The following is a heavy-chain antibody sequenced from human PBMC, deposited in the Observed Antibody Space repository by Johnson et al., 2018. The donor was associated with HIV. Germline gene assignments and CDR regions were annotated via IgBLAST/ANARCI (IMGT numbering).Heavy chain of an antibody. Sequence: YAIHWVRQAPGKGLEWVGVISYDGRNKYYADSVKGRFTISRDNSKNTLYLQMNSLRAEDTAVYYCARGGANSLKLFDIWGQGTMVTVSS. CDR2: ISYDGRNK. V-gene: IGHV3-30*04. J-gene: IGHJ3*02. CDR3: ARGGANSLKLFDI. CDR1: YA. D-gene: IGHD4-23*01.